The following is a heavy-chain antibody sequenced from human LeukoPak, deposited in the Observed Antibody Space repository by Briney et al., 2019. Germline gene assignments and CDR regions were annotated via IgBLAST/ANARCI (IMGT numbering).Heavy chain of an antibody. J-gene: IGHJ5*02. Sequence: PSETLSLTCAVYGGSFSGYYWTWIRQTPEKGLEWIGEMNPSGSTSYNPSLKSRVTISVDTSKNQFSLKLSSVTAADTAVYYCARDSQYQLLSGSWFDPWGQGTLVTVSS. CDR3: ARDSQYQLLSGSWFDP. CDR1: GGSFSGYY. V-gene: IGHV4-34*01. CDR2: MNPSGST. D-gene: IGHD2-2*01.